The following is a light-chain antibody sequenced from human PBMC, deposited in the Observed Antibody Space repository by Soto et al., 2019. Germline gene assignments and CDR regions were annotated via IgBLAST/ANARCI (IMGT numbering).Light chain of an antibody. J-gene: IGLJ1*01. CDR2: EVS. V-gene: IGLV2-14*01. CDR1: ISDVGGHNY. Sequence: QSALTQPASVSGSPGQSITISCTGTISDVGGHNYVSWYQQHPGKAPKLMIYEVSYRPSGVSSRFSGSKSGNTASLTISGLQAEDEAAYYCSSRTSSSTHYVFGTGTKFTV. CDR3: SSRTSSSTHYV.